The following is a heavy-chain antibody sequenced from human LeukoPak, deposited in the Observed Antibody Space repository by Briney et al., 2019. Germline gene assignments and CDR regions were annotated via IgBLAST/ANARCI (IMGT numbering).Heavy chain of an antibody. D-gene: IGHD3-3*01. V-gene: IGHV4-59*01. J-gene: IGHJ3*02. CDR3: ARFGGPHAFDI. CDR1: GGSISSYY. CDR2: INYSGST. Sequence: PSETLSLTCTVSGGSISSYYWSWIRQPPGKGLEWIAYINYSGSTNYNPSLKSRVTISVDTSKNHFSLTLSSVIAADTAVYYCARFGGPHAFDIWGQGTMVTVSS.